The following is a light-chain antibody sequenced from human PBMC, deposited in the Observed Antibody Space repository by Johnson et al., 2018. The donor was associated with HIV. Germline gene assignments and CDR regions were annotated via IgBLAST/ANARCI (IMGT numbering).Light chain of an antibody. J-gene: IGLJ1*01. CDR1: SSNSGNSY. CDR2: DNN. CDR3: GTWEGV. Sequence: QSVLTQPPSVSAAPGQKVTISCSGSSSNSGNSYLSWYQQLPGTAPKLLIYDNNNRPSGIPDRFFGSKSGTSATLGITGPQSGDEADYYCGTWEGVFGHGTKVT. V-gene: IGLV1-51*01.